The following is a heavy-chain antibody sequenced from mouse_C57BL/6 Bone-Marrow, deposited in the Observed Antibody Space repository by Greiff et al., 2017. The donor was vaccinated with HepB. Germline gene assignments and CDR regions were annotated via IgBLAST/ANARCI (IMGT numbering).Heavy chain of an antibody. CDR2: IDPSDSYT. Sequence: QVQLQQPGAELVMPGASVKLSCKASGYTFTSYWMHWVKQRPGQGLEWIGEIDPSDSYTNYNQKFKGKSTLTVDKSSSTAYMQLSSLTSEEFAVYYCARSAITRFAYWGQGTLVTVSA. V-gene: IGHV1-69*01. J-gene: IGHJ3*01. CDR1: GYTFTSYW. CDR3: ARSAITRFAY. D-gene: IGHD2-4*01.